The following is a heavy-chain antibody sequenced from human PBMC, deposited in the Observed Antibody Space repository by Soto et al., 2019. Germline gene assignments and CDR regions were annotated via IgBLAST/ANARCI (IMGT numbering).Heavy chain of an antibody. J-gene: IGHJ5*02. D-gene: IGHD2-2*02. CDR2: ISAYNGNT. CDR1: GYTFTSYG. V-gene: IGHV1-18*01. Sequence: ASVKVSCKTSGYTFTSYGISWGRQAPGQGLEWMGWISAYNGNTNYAQKLQGRVTMTTDTSTSTAYMELRSLRSDDTAVYYCARDYCSSTSCYTWFDPWGQGTLVTVS. CDR3: ARDYCSSTSCYTWFDP.